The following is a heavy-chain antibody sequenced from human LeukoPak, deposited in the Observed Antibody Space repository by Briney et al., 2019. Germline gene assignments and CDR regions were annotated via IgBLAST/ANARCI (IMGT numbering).Heavy chain of an antibody. CDR3: ARGPLLAALAFDI. V-gene: IGHV6-1*01. D-gene: IGHD1-26*01. CDR2: TYYMSKFYN. CDR1: GDSVSSNSAA. J-gene: IGHJ3*02. Sequence: SQTLSLTCAISGDSVSSNSAAWHRSRQAPSRGLEWLGRTYYMSKFYNDYAGSVKILISFNSDTSKNPFYLHLHYVTPEGTAVYYCARGPLLAALAFDIWGQGTMVTVSS.